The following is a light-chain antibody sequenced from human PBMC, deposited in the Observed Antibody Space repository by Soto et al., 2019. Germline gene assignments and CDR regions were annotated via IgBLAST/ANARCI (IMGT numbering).Light chain of an antibody. J-gene: IGKJ4*01. CDR1: QGISSA. V-gene: IGKV1-13*02. CDR2: DAS. Sequence: AIQLTQSPSSLSASVGDRVTITCRASQGISSALAWYQQKPGKAPKVLIYDASSLESGVPSRFSVSGSGTEFTLTISSLQPEDFATYYCQQFNSYLTFGGGTKVEIK. CDR3: QQFNSYLT.